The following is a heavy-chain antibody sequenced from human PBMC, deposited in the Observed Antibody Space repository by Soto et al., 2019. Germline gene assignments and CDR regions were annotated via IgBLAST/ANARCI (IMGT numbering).Heavy chain of an antibody. V-gene: IGHV4-59*01. D-gene: IGHD3-3*01. CDR1: GGSISSYY. CDR2: LHASGRT. J-gene: IGHJ5*02. Sequence: SETLSLTCTVSGGSISSYYWNWIRQTPGKGLEWIGYLHASGRTNYNPSLNSRVTISIDTSKNQFSLRLRSVTAADTAVYYCARDLHYDFGLGFDPWGQEPWSPSPQ. CDR3: ARDLHYDFGLGFDP.